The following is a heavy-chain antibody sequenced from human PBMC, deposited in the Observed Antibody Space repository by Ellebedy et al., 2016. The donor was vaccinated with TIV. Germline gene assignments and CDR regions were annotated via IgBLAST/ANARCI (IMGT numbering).Heavy chain of an antibody. CDR3: TKYMTGTTGADC. J-gene: IGHJ4*02. D-gene: IGHD1-20*01. V-gene: IGHV5-51*01. Sequence: GESLKISCKGSGYTFTNHWIAWVRQMPGEGLEWMGIILPADSQTRYSPSFQGQVTISVDKSINTAYLQWSSLETSDTAMYYCTKYMTGTTGADCWGQGTLVSVSS. CDR1: GYTFTNHW. CDR2: ILPADSQT.